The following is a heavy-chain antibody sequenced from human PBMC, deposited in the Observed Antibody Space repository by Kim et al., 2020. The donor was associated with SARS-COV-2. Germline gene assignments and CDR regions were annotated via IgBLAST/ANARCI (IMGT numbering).Heavy chain of an antibody. V-gene: IGHV1-18*01. Sequence: NTNYAQKLQGRGTMTTDTSTSTAYMELRSLRSDDTAVYYCARGPWGAFDYWGQGTLVTVSS. J-gene: IGHJ4*02. CDR2: NT. CDR3: ARGPWGAFDY. D-gene: IGHD1-26*01.